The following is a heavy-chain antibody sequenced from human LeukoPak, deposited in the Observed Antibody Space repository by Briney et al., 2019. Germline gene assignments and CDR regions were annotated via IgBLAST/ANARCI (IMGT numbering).Heavy chain of an antibody. CDR1: GFIFSDYW. CDR2: IKHDGTEI. CDR3: ARDSKALWHDYLDY. V-gene: IGHV3-7*01. D-gene: IGHD2/OR15-2a*01. Sequence: GGSLRLSCEASGFIFSDYWMTWVRQAPGKRLEWVANIKHDGTEIYYVDSVKGRFTVSRDNAKNSLFLQMSSLTAADTAVYFCARDSKALWHDYLDYWGQGILVTVSS. J-gene: IGHJ4*02.